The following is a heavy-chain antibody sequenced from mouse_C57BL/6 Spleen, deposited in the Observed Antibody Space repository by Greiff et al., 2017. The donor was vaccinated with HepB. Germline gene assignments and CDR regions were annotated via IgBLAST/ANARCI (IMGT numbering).Heavy chain of an antibody. V-gene: IGHV5-9*01. D-gene: IGHD3-2*02. CDR3: ARHQGRDYFDY. CDR1: GFTFSSYT. CDR2: ISGGGGNT. J-gene: IGHJ2*01. Sequence: EVMLVESGGGLVKPGGSLKLSCAASGFTFSSYTMSWVRQTPEKRLEWVATISGGGGNTYYPDSVKGRFTISRDNAKNTLYLQMSSLRSEDTALYYCARHQGRDYFDYWGQGTTLTVSS.